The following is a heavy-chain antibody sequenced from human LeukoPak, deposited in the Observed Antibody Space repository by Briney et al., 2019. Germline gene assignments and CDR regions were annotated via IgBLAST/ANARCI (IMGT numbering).Heavy chain of an antibody. CDR1: GFTFSSYV. D-gene: IGHD5-12*01. Sequence: GGSLRLSCAASGFTFSSYVMHWVRQAPGKGLEWVAGVSYDGTNKHYADSVKGRFTISRDNSKNTLLLQMNSLRPEDTAVHYCAKRGYSGYDLDYWGQGTLVTVSS. J-gene: IGHJ4*02. V-gene: IGHV3-30*18. CDR2: VSYDGTNK. CDR3: AKRGYSGYDLDY.